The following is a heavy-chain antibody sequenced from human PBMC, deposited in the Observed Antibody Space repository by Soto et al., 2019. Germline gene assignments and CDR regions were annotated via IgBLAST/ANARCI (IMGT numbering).Heavy chain of an antibody. V-gene: IGHV1-2*04. D-gene: IGHD3-22*01. CDR3: ARGGTMIVAGYDY. CDR1: GYTFTGYY. J-gene: IGHJ4*02. Sequence: ASVKVSCKASGYTFTGYYMHWVRQAPGQGLEWMGWINPNSGGTNYAQKFQGWVTMTRDTSISTAYMEPSRLRSDDTAVYYCARGGTMIVAGYDYWGQGTLVTVSS. CDR2: INPNSGGT.